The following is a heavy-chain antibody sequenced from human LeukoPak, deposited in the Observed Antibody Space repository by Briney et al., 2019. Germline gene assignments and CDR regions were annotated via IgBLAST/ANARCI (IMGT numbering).Heavy chain of an antibody. Sequence: GGSLRLSCAASGFTFSSYAMSWVRQAPGKGLEWVSGINWNGGSTGYADSVKGRFTISRDNAKNSLYLQMDSLRAEDTALYYCARDPSPYSSGWYVGYIWGQGTLVTVSS. D-gene: IGHD6-19*01. CDR1: GFTFSSYA. V-gene: IGHV3-20*04. CDR3: ARDPSPYSSGWYVGYI. CDR2: INWNGGST. J-gene: IGHJ4*02.